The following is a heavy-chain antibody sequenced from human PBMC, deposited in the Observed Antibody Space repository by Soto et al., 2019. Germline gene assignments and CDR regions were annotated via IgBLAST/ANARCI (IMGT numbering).Heavy chain of an antibody. V-gene: IGHV3-21*01. CDR3: ARACSGGSCYHLTS. CDR2: ISSSSSYI. D-gene: IGHD2-15*01. CDR1: GFTFSSYS. Sequence: TGGSLRLSCAASGFTFSSYSMNWVRQAPGKGLEWVSSISSSSSYIYYADSVKGRFTISRDNAKNSLYLQMNSLRAEDTAVYYCARACSGGSCYHLTSWGQGTLVTVSS. J-gene: IGHJ4*02.